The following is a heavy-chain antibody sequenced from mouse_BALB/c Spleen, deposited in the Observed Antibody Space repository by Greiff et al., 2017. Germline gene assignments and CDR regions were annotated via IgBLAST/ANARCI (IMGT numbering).Heavy chain of an antibody. D-gene: IGHD2-4*01. CDR2: IYPGDGDT. J-gene: IGHJ3*01. V-gene: IGHV1-80*01. Sequence: VKVVESGAELVRPGSSVKISCKASGYAFSSYWMNWVKQRPGQGLEWIGQIYPGDGDTNYNGKFKGKATLTADKSSSTAYMQLSSLTSEDSAVYFCATMITTMGFAYWGQGTLVTVSA. CDR3: ATMITTMGFAY. CDR1: GYAFSSYW.